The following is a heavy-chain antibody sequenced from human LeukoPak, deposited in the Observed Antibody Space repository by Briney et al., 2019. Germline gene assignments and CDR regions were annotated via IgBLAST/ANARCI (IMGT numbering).Heavy chain of an antibody. CDR3: ARVPGVYHMVRGVNLYHFDY. CDR2: IYYSGST. Sequence: SETLSLTCTVSGVSVSSTSYYWSWIRQPPGKGLEWIGYIYYSGSTKYNPSLKSRVTISVDTSKNQFSLKLSSVTAADTAVYYCARVPGVYHMVRGVNLYHFDYWGQGTLVTVSS. V-gene: IGHV4-61*01. D-gene: IGHD3-10*01. CDR1: GVSVSSTSYY. J-gene: IGHJ4*02.